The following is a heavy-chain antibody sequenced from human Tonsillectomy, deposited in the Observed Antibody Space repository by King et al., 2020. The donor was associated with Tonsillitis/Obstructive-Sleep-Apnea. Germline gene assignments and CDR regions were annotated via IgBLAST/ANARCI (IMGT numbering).Heavy chain of an antibody. D-gene: IGHD3-3*01. CDR3: AKDHYDFWSGYYTGDNY. CDR2: ISGTDGGK. CDR1: GFTFSSYA. Sequence: VQLVESGGGLVQPGGSLRLSCAASGFTFSSYAMSWVRQAQGKGLEWVSAISGTDGGKYSADSVKGRFTISRENSKNTLYLQMNSLRAEDTAIYYCAKDHYDFWSGYYTGDNYWGQGTLVTVSS. V-gene: IGHV3-23*04. J-gene: IGHJ4*02.